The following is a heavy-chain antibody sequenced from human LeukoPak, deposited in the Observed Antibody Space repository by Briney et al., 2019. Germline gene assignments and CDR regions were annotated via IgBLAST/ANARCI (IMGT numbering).Heavy chain of an antibody. J-gene: IGHJ6*02. CDR3: ARYGGGDTWYAHFGMDA. CDR1: GYTFNNYG. Sequence: GASVKVSCKTSGYTFNNYGINWVRQAPGQGLEWVGWISGYNGNTNYAQKFQGRITMTTDTPTSTGYMELRSLTSDDTAVFYCARYGGGDTWYAHFGMDAWGRRTTVTVSS. CDR2: ISGYNGNT. D-gene: IGHD2-21*02. V-gene: IGHV1-18*01.